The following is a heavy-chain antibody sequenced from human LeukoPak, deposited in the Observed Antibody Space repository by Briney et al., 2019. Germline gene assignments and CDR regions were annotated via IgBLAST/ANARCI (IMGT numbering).Heavy chain of an antibody. CDR3: ARWGSGWYYFDY. J-gene: IGHJ4*02. CDR2: ITHSGST. V-gene: IGHV4-34*01. Sequence: PSETLSLTCAVYGGSFSGYYWSWICQPPGKGLEWIGEITHSGSTNYNPSLKSRVTISVDTSKNQFSLKLSSVTAADTAVYYCARWGSGWYYFDYWGQGTLVTVSS. CDR1: GGSFSGYY. D-gene: IGHD6-19*01.